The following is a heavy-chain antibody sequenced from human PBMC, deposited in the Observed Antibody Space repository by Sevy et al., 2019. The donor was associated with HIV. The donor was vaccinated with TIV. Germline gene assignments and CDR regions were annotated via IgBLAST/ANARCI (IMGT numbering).Heavy chain of an antibody. D-gene: IGHD3-10*01. Sequence: ASVKVSCRASGYTLNNYGVLWVRQAHGQGLEWMGWIKSYNGDIICAAKFQDRVTMTTDASTNTAYLEVRSLTSDDTAVYFCAGRAHWGQGTLVTVSS. CDR1: GYTLNNYG. CDR3: AGRAH. V-gene: IGHV1-18*01. J-gene: IGHJ4*02. CDR2: IKSYNGDI.